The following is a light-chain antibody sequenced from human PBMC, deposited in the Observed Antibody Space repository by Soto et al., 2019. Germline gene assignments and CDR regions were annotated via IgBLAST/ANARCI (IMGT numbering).Light chain of an antibody. CDR1: QGISTY. CDR2: AAS. V-gene: IGKV1-39*01. CDR3: QQSNSITWT. J-gene: IGKJ1*01. Sequence: DIQMAHSPSSLSASLGDRVTITCRASQGISTYLNWYQQKPGKAPKVLIYAASSLQSGVPSRFSGSGSETDFTLTISSLQPEDFATYSCQQSNSITWTFGQGTKVDIK.